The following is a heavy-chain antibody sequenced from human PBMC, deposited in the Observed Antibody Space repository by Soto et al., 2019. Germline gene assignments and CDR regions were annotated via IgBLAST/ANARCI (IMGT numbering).Heavy chain of an antibody. J-gene: IGHJ4*02. D-gene: IGHD2-2*03. Sequence: ASVKVSCKVSGYTLTELSMHWVRQAPGKGLEWMGGFDPEDGETIYAQKFQGRVTMTEDTSTDTAYMELSSLRSEDTAVYYCATRLGYCSSTSCYYCVYWGQGTLVTVSS. V-gene: IGHV1-24*01. CDR3: ATRLGYCSSTSCYYCVY. CDR2: FDPEDGET. CDR1: GYTLTELS.